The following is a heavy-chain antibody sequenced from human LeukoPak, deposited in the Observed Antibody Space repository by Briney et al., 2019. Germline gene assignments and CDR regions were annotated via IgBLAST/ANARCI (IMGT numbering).Heavy chain of an antibody. V-gene: IGHV1-18*01. D-gene: IGHD3-10*01. CDR1: GYTFTSYG. CDR2: ISAYNGNT. CDR3: ARVHTYYDAFDI. Sequence: ASVKVSCKASGYTFTSYGISWVRQAPGQGLEWMGWISAYNGNTNYAQKLQGRVTMTTDTSTSTAYMELRSLRSDDTAVCYCARVHTYYDAFDIWGQGTMVTVSS. J-gene: IGHJ3*02.